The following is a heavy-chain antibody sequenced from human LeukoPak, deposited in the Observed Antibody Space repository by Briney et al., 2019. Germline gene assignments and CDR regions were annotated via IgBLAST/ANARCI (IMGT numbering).Heavy chain of an antibody. CDR2: LSPSGGIT. CDR1: GFTFSTYA. J-gene: IGHJ4*02. Sequence: PGGSLRLSCAASGFTFSTYAMSWVRQAPGKGLEWVSALSPSGGITYYGDSVKGRFTISRDNSKNTLYLQMNSLRAEDTAVYYCAKGVNYFVLEYWGQGTLVTISS. CDR3: AKGVNYFVLEY. D-gene: IGHD3-10*02. V-gene: IGHV3-23*01.